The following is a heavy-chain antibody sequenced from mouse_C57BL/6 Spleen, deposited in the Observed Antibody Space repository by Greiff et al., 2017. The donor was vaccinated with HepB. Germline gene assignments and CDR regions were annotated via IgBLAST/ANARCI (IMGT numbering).Heavy chain of an antibody. CDR1: GFTFSDYG. Sequence: EVMLVESGGGLVKPGGSLKLSCAASGFTFSDYGMHWVRQAPEKGLEWVAYISSGSSTIYDANTVKGRFTISIDNAKNTLVLQMTSLRSEDTAMYYCARRGLDTVVDWYFDVWGTGTTVTVSS. CDR3: ARRGLDTVVDWYFDV. J-gene: IGHJ1*03. CDR2: ISSGSSTI. V-gene: IGHV5-17*01. D-gene: IGHD1-1*01.